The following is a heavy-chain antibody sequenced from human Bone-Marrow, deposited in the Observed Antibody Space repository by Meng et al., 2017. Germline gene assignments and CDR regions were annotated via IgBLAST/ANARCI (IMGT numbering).Heavy chain of an antibody. CDR2: IYHGGDT. V-gene: IGHV4-4*02. CDR3: ASWIYSCGWQ. D-gene: IGHD6-19*01. Sequence: QVQLYVSGPVCVKSSGLLSLTCCVFGGFISRIDWWIWVRQPPGKGLEWIGEIYHGGDTNYNPSLKSRVTIAIDKSKNQFSLKLSSVTAVDTAVYYCASWIYSCGWQWGQGALVTVSS. J-gene: IGHJ4*02. CDR1: GGFISRIDW.